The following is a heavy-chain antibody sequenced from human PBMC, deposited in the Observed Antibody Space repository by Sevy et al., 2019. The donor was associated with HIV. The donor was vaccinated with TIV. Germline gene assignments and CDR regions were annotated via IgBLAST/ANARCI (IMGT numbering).Heavy chain of an antibody. CDR1: GFTFSDSA. D-gene: IGHD3-10*01. Sequence: GRSLRLSCAASGFTFSDSAMHWVRQASGKGLEWVGRIGSKADSYATVYAASVKGRFTISRDDSKNTVFLQMNSLKTEDTAVYYCTRLGSFDYWGQGTLVTVSS. J-gene: IGHJ4*02. V-gene: IGHV3-73*01. CDR3: TRLGSFDY. CDR2: IGSKADSYAT.